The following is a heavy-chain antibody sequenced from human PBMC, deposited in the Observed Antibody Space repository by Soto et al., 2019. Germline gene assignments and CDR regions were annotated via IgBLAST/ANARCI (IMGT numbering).Heavy chain of an antibody. Sequence: GGSLRLSCTASGFTFGDYAMSWFRQAPGKGLEWVGFIRSKAYGGTTEYAASVKGRFTISRDDSKSIAYLQMNSLKTEDTAVYYCTSLPYDFWSGYYTSHGDYWGQGTLVTVSS. CDR2: IRSKAYGGTT. CDR1: GFTFGDYA. J-gene: IGHJ4*02. D-gene: IGHD3-3*01. V-gene: IGHV3-49*03. CDR3: TSLPYDFWSGYYTSHGDY.